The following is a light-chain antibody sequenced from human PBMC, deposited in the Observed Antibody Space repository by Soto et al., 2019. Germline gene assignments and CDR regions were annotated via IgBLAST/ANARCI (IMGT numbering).Light chain of an antibody. J-gene: IGKJ2*01. Sequence: EIVMTQSPATLSVSPGERASLSCRASQSVGSNLAWYQQTAGQAPRLLIYGASTRATGIPARFSGSGSGTEFTLTISSLQSEDFAVYSCQQYNNWPYTVGQGTKLEIK. V-gene: IGKV3-15*01. CDR3: QQYNNWPYT. CDR1: QSVGSN. CDR2: GAS.